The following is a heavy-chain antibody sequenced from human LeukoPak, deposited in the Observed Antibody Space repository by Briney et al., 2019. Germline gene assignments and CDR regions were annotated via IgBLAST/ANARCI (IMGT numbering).Heavy chain of an antibody. D-gene: IGHD3-10*01. CDR3: ARDRGFSYYFYYMDV. V-gene: IGHV3-23*01. CDR1: GFTFSSYG. Sequence: PGGSLRLSCAASGFTFSSYGMSWVRQAPGKGLEWVSAISGSGGSTYYADSVKGRFTISRDNSKNTLYLQMNSLRAEDTAVYYCARDRGFSYYFYYMDVWGKGTTVTVSS. CDR2: ISGSGGST. J-gene: IGHJ6*03.